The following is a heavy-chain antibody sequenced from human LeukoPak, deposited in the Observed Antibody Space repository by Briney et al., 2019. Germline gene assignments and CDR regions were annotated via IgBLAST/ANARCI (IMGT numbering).Heavy chain of an antibody. CDR1: VYTFTSYG. J-gene: IGHJ6*02. CDR3: ARDHTAAGRTYHYYGMDV. Sequence: ASVNVSCKASVYTFTSYGISWVRQAPGQGLEGMGWITAYNDNTNYAQKPQGRVTMTRDTSTSTVYMELSSLRSEDTAVYYCARDHTAAGRTYHYYGMDVWGQGTTVTVSS. V-gene: IGHV1-18*01. CDR2: ITAYNDNT. D-gene: IGHD6-13*01.